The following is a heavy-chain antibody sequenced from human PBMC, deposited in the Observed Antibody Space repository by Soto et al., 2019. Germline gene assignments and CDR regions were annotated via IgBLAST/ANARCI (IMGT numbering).Heavy chain of an antibody. CDR1: GLTFRIYS. V-gene: IGHV3-33*01. D-gene: IGHD3-16*01. J-gene: IGHJ3*02. CDR2: MWYDGTNK. Sequence: QVQLVESGGGVVQPGRSLRLSCAASGLTFRIYSMHWVRQSPGKGLEWVAVMWYDGTNKYYGESVKGRFTISRDNSENTLYLQMNSLRVEDTAVYYCARDATFGTKGGSFDIWGHGTLVTVSS. CDR3: ARDATFGTKGGSFDI.